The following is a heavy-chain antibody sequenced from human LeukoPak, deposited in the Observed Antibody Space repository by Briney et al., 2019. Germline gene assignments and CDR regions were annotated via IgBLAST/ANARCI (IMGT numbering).Heavy chain of an antibody. CDR3: ARGRYCSSTSCSDYFDY. V-gene: IGHV3-33*01. Sequence: GRSLRLSCAASGFTFSSYGMRWVRQAPGKGLEWVAVIWYDGSNKYYADSVKGRFTISRDNSKNTLYLQMNSLRAEDTAVYYCARGRYCSSTSCSDYFDYWGQGTLVTVSS. CDR2: IWYDGSNK. D-gene: IGHD2-2*01. J-gene: IGHJ4*02. CDR1: GFTFSSYG.